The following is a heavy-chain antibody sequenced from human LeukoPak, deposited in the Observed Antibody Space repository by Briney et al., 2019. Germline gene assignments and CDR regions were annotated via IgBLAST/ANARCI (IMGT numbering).Heavy chain of an antibody. Sequence: PGRSLRLSCAASGFTSSSYGMHWVRQAPGKGLEWVAVISYDGSNKYYADSVKGRFTISRDNSKNTLYLQMNSLRAEDTAVYYCARLSSGSDYWGQGTLVTVSS. CDR1: GFTSSSYG. CDR2: ISYDGSNK. D-gene: IGHD6-19*01. J-gene: IGHJ4*02. V-gene: IGHV3-30*03. CDR3: ARLSSGSDY.